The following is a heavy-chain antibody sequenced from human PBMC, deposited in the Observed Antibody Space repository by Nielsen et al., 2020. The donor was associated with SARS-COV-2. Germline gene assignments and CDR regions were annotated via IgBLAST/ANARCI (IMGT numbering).Heavy chain of an antibody. J-gene: IGHJ3*02. D-gene: IGHD6-19*01. Sequence: SETLSLTCAVYGGSFSGYYWTWIRQPPGKGLEWIGEINHSGSTNYNPSLKSRVTISLDTSKNQFSLKLSSVTAADTAVYYCARVVYSSGWKDAFDIWGQGTMVTVSS. V-gene: IGHV4-34*01. CDR1: GGSFSGYY. CDR3: ARVVYSSGWKDAFDI. CDR2: INHSGST.